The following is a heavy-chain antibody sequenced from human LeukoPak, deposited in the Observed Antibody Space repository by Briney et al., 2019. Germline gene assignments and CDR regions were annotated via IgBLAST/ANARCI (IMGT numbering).Heavy chain of an antibody. CDR1: GYTFTSYG. CDR3: ARGYDILTGTGWFDP. D-gene: IGHD3-9*01. J-gene: IGHJ5*02. Sequence: ASVKVSCKASGYTFTSYGISWVRQALGQGLEWMGWISAYNGNTNYAQKLQGRVTMTTDTSTSTAYMELRRLRSDDTAVYYCARGYDILTGTGWFDPWGQGTLVTVSS. CDR2: ISAYNGNT. V-gene: IGHV1-18*01.